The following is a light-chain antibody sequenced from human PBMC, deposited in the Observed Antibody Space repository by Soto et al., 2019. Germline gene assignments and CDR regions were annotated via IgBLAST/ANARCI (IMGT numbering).Light chain of an antibody. Sequence: DIQMTQSPSTLSASLGDRVIITCRASQSISTWLAWYQQKPGKAPKLLIYDASSLESGVPSRFSGSGSGTEFSLTISSLQPDDFATYYCQQYHNLVTFGQGTKVDIK. CDR1: QSISTW. J-gene: IGKJ1*01. V-gene: IGKV1-5*01. CDR3: QQYHNLVT. CDR2: DAS.